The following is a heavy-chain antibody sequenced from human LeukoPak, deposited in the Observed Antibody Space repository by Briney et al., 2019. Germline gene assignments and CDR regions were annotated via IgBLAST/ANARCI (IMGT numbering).Heavy chain of an antibody. CDR2: IYYSGST. Sequence: PSETLSLTCTVSGGSISSYYWSWIRQPPGKGLEWIGYIYYSGSTNYNPSLKSRVTISVDTSKNQFSLKLSSVTAADTAVYYCARVTMVRGVPDYWGQGTLVTVSS. CDR1: GGSISSYY. CDR3: ARVTMVRGVPDY. V-gene: IGHV4-59*01. D-gene: IGHD3-10*01. J-gene: IGHJ4*02.